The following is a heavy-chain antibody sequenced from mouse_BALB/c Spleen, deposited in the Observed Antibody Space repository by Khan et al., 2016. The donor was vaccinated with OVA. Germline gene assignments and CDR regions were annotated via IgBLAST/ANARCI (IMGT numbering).Heavy chain of an antibody. CDR1: GFTFTSYG. D-gene: IGHD1-1*01. V-gene: IGHV5-17*02. Sequence: EVELVESGGGLVQSGGSRKLSCAASGFTFTSYGMHWIRQAPEKGLEWVAYISSDSNTIYYAHTVKGRFTISRDNPKNTLFLQLTSLRSGDTAMYFCATSYCYGYYFDYWGEGTTLTVSS. CDR3: ATSYCYGYYFDY. J-gene: IGHJ2*01. CDR2: ISSDSNTI.